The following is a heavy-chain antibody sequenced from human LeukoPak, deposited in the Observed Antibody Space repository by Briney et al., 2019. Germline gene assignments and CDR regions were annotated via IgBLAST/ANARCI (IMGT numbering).Heavy chain of an antibody. V-gene: IGHV4-30-4*01. J-gene: IGHJ4*02. CDR2: IYYSGST. CDR1: DGSISSGDYY. D-gene: IGHD3-22*01. CDR3: ASEDLITMIYY. Sequence: PSQTLSLTCTVSDGSISSGDYYWSWIRQPPGKGLEWIGYIYYSGSTYYNPSLKSRVTISVDTSKNQFSLKLSSVTAADTAVYYCASEDLITMIYYWGQGTLVTVSS.